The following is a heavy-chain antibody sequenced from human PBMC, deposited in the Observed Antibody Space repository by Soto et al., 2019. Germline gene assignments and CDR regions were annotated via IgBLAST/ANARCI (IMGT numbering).Heavy chain of an antibody. J-gene: IGHJ6*02. CDR3: ARERGVMVRGVITPYCCYYGMDV. CDR1: GGSFSGYY. V-gene: IGHV4-34*01. Sequence: PSETLSLTCAVYGGSFSGYYCSWIRQPPGKGLEWIGEINHSGSTNYNPSLKSRVTISVDTSKNQFSLKLSSVSAADTAVYYCARERGVMVRGVITPYCCYYGMDVWGQGTTVT. CDR2: INHSGST. D-gene: IGHD3-10*01.